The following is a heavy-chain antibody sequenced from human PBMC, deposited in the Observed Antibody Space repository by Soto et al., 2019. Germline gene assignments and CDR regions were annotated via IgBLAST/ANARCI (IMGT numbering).Heavy chain of an antibody. Sequence: ASVKVSCKASGYTFTCYYMHWVRQAPGQGLEWMGWINPNSGGTNYAQKFQGRVTMTRDTSISTAYMELSRLRSDDTAVYYCARDKVFRPYYYDSSGFPHYWGQGTLVTVSS. CDR1: GYTFTCYY. V-gene: IGHV1-2*02. CDR3: ARDKVFRPYYYDSSGFPHY. CDR2: INPNSGGT. J-gene: IGHJ4*02. D-gene: IGHD3-22*01.